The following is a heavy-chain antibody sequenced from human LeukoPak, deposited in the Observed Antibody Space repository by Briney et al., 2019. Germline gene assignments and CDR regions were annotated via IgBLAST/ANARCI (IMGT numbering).Heavy chain of an antibody. J-gene: IGHJ5*02. CDR2: IYPADSDT. CDR3: ARQSAAAQYTNWFDP. V-gene: IGHV5-51*01. Sequence: GESLKISCKGSGYSFASFWIGWVRQMPGKGLEWMGVIYPADSDTRHSPSFQGHVTISADKSTSTAYLQWSTLKASDTAIYYCARQSAAAQYTNWFDPWGQGTLVTVSS. CDR1: GYSFASFW. D-gene: IGHD2-2*01.